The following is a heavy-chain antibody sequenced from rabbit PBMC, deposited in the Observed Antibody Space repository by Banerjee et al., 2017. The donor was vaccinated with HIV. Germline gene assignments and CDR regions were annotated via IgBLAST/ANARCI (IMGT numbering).Heavy chain of an antibody. J-gene: IGHJ3*01. D-gene: IGHD6-1*01. CDR3: ARDAGYGGAELDL. Sequence: RFTISKTSSTTVDLKMTSLTAADTATYFCARDAGYGGAELDLWGQGTLVTVS. V-gene: IGHV1S40*01.